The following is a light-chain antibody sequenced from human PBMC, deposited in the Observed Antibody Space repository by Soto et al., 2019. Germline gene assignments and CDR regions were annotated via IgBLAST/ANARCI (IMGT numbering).Light chain of an antibody. CDR2: DAS. V-gene: IGKV3-11*01. CDR1: QSVSSY. Sequence: VSSQSPATLSLSTGERATLSCRASQSVSSYLAWYQQKPGQAPRLLIYDASNRATGIPARFSGSGSGTDFTLTISSLEPEDFAVYYCQQRSNWPPITFGQGTRLEI. CDR3: QQRSNWPPIT. J-gene: IGKJ5*01.